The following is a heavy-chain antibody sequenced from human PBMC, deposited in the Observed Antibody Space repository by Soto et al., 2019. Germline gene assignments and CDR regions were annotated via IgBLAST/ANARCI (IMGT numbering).Heavy chain of an antibody. V-gene: IGHV3-23*01. J-gene: IGHJ4*02. CDR2: MSGGDST. CDR3: AKDLRYSGSFRPDY. Sequence: LRLSCAASGFTFSSCAMSWVRQAPGKGLEWVSTMSGGDSTYYADSVKGRFTISRDNSKNTLFLRMNSLRAEDTAIYYCAKDLRYSGSFRPDYWGQGTRVTVSS. D-gene: IGHD1-26*01. CDR1: GFTFSSCA.